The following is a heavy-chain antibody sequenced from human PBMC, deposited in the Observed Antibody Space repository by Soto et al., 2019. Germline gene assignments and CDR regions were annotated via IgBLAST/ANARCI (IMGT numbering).Heavy chain of an antibody. Sequence: GASVKVSCKASGYTFTGYYMHWVRQAPGQGLEWMGWINPNSGGTNYAQKFQGWVTMTRDTSISTAYMELSRLRSDDTAVYYCARAPDRIAAAGTYYFDYWGQGTLVTVSS. CDR3: ARAPDRIAAAGTYYFDY. D-gene: IGHD6-13*01. CDR1: GYTFTGYY. J-gene: IGHJ4*02. CDR2: INPNSGGT. V-gene: IGHV1-2*04.